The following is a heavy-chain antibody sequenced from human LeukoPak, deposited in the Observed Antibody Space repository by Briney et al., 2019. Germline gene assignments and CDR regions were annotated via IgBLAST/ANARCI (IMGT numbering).Heavy chain of an antibody. CDR3: ARDSQSTPHAFDI. CDR2: FYSSGIT. Sequence: PSETLSLTCTVSGSSVRSFYWNWIRQPAGKGPEWIGRFYSSGITKHNPSLKSRVTMSVDTSKNQFSLNLTSVTAADTAVYYCARDSQSTPHAFDIWGQGTMVTVSS. J-gene: IGHJ3*02. V-gene: IGHV4-4*07. CDR1: GSSVRSFY.